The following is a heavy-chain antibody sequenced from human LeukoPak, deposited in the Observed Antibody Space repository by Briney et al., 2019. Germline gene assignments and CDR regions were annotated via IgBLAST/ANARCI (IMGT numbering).Heavy chain of an antibody. D-gene: IGHD2-8*01. Sequence: ASAKVSCKASGYTFTNYGISWVRQAPGQGLEWMGWISAYNGNTNYAQKLQGRVTMTTDTSTSTAYMELRSLRSDDTAVYYCARVPPLPSSIVLMPYYYYYYMDVWGKGTTVTVSS. CDR1: GYTFTNYG. CDR3: ARVPPLPSSIVLMPYYYYYYMDV. V-gene: IGHV1-18*01. J-gene: IGHJ6*03. CDR2: ISAYNGNT.